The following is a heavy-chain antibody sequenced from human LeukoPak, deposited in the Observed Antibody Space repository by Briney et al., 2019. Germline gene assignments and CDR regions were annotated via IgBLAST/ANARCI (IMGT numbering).Heavy chain of an antibody. V-gene: IGHV1-2*02. J-gene: IGHJ4*02. CDR1: GYTFTGSY. D-gene: IGHD3-10*01. CDR2: INPNSGGT. Sequence: GASVKVSCKASGYTFTGSYMHWARQAPGQGLEWMGWINPNSGGTNYAQKFQGRVTMTRDTSISTAYMELSRLRSDDTAVYYCARGSVLVRGVIKGLDYWGQGTLVTVSS. CDR3: ARGSVLVRGVIKGLDY.